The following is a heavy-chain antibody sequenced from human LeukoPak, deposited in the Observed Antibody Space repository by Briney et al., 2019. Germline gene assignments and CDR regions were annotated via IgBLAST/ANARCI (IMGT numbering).Heavy chain of an antibody. CDR3: AAVSGISSSDSFDI. CDR1: GFTFTTSS. V-gene: IGHV1-58*02. Sequence: TSVKVSCKASGFTFTTSSMQWVRQTRGQRLEWIGWVAVGSGNTNYAQKFQERVTITRDMSTSTAYMELSSLRSEDTAVYYCAAVSGISSSDSFDIWGQGTMVTVSS. D-gene: IGHD6-13*01. J-gene: IGHJ3*02. CDR2: VAVGSGNT.